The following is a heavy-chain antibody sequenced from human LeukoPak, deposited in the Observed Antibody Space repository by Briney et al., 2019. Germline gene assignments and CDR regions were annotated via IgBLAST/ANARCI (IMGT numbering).Heavy chain of an antibody. V-gene: IGHV4-34*01. Sequence: SETLSLTCAVYGGSFSGYYWSWIRQPPGKGLEWIGEINHSGSTNYNPSLKSRVTISVDTSKNQFSLRLSSVTAADTAFYYCASQGHHGKIVGTTLSYFYMDVWGKGTTVTVSS. CDR2: INHSGST. D-gene: IGHD1-26*01. CDR1: GGSFSGYY. J-gene: IGHJ6*03. CDR3: ASQGHHGKIVGTTLSYFYMDV.